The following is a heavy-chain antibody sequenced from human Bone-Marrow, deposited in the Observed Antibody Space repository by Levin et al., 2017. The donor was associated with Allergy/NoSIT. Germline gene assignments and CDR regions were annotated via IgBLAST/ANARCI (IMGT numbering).Heavy chain of an antibody. Sequence: SQTLSLTCTVSGGSISSTDYYWGWIRQPPGKGLEWIGTIYYSGGTYYSPSLKSRITISVDTSKNQFSLKLSSVTAADTAVYYCVRERAGTSDSWGQGTLVTVSS. V-gene: IGHV4-39*07. CDR3: VRERAGTSDS. D-gene: IGHD1-7*01. CDR1: GGSISSTDYY. CDR2: IYYSGGT. J-gene: IGHJ5*01.